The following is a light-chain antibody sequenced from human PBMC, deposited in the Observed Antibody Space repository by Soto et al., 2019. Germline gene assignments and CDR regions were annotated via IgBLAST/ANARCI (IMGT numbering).Light chain of an antibody. J-gene: IGKJ4*01. CDR2: GAS. Sequence: EIVMTQSPATLSVSPGERATLSCRASQSLSFNLAWYQQKPGQAPRLLIYGASSRATGIPDRFSGSGSGTDFTLTISRLEPEDFAVYYCQQYGSSPPLTFGGGTKVDI. V-gene: IGKV3-20*01. CDR1: QSLSFN. CDR3: QQYGSSPPLT.